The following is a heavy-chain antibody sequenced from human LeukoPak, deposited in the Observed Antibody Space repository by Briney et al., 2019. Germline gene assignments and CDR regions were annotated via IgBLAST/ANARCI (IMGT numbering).Heavy chain of an antibody. J-gene: IGHJ4*02. D-gene: IGHD1-26*01. Sequence: SQTLSLTCTVSGGSISSGGYYWSWIRQPPGKGLEWIGYIYHSGSTYYNPSLKSRVTISVDRSKNQFSLKLSSVTAADTAVYYCARVSPNSGSYPEDWGQGTLVTVS. V-gene: IGHV4-30-2*01. CDR3: ARVSPNSGSYPED. CDR2: IYHSGST. CDR1: GGSISSGGYY.